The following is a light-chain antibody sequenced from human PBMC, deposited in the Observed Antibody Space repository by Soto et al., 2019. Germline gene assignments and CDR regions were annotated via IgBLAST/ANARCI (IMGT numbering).Light chain of an antibody. CDR2: AVS. J-gene: IGLJ1*01. V-gene: IGLV2-11*01. Sequence: QSALTQPRSVSGSPGQSVTISCTGTNSDVGRYNFVSWYQQLPGKAPKLLISAVSQRPSGVPDRFSGSKSGNTASLTISGLQADDEADYYCSSYAGSSNVFGTGTKVTVL. CDR3: SSYAGSSNV. CDR1: NSDVGRYNF.